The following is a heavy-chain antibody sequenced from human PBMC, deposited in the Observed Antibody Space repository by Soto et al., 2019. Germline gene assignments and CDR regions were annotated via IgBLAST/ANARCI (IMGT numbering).Heavy chain of an antibody. CDR3: ARAPGIVVVPAGRAWFDP. CDR1: GGSFSGYY. Sequence: QVQLQQWGAGLLKPSETLSLTCAVYGGSFSGYYWSWIRQPPGKGLEWIGEINHSGSTNYNPSLKSQVTISVDTSKNQFSLKLSSVPAADTAVYYCARAPGIVVVPAGRAWFDPWGQGTLVTVSS. J-gene: IGHJ5*02. V-gene: IGHV4-34*01. D-gene: IGHD2-2*01. CDR2: INHSGST.